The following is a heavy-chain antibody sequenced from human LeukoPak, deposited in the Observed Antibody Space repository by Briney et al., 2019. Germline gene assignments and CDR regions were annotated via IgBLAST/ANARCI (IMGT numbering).Heavy chain of an antibody. CDR2: INPNSGGT. CDR3: ARAYDSSGYSNWYFDL. D-gene: IGHD3-22*01. J-gene: IGHJ2*01. Sequence: ASVKVSCKASGYTFICYYMHWVRQAPGQGLEWMGWINPNSGGTNYAQKFQGRVTMTRDTSISTVYMELSRLRSDDTAVYYCARAYDSSGYSNWYFDLWGRGTLVTVSS. CDR1: GYTFICYY. V-gene: IGHV1-2*02.